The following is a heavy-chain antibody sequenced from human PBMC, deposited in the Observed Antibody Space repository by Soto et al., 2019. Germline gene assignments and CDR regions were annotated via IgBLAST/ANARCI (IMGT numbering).Heavy chain of an antibody. V-gene: IGHV3-23*01. D-gene: IGHD3-9*01. CDR2: ISLSGDIT. CDR1: GFTVRSYS. CDR3: ARDRGTXPPVGWTGYYYAFDT. Sequence: GGSLSLSCAISGFTVRSYSMSWVRQVPGKGPDWVSSISLSGDITYYVDFVKGRFTTFRDNSKNMVFLQMSSLRADDTAVYYCARDRGTXPPVGWTGYYYAFDTWGQGTMVTVSS. J-gene: IGHJ3*02.